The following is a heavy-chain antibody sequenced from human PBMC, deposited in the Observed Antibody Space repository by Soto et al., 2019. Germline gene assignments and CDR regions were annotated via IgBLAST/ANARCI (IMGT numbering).Heavy chain of an antibody. D-gene: IGHD3-10*01. CDR3: ARGIDYGSGSTYYYYYYMDV. J-gene: IGHJ6*03. CDR1: GYTFTSYD. V-gene: IGHV1-8*01. CDR2: MNPNSGNT. Sequence: GASVKVSCKASGYTFTSYDINWVRQATGQGLEWMGWMNPNSGNTGYAQKFQGRVTMTRNTSISTAYMELSSLRSEDTAVYYCARGIDYGSGSTYYYYYYMDVWGKGTTVTVSS.